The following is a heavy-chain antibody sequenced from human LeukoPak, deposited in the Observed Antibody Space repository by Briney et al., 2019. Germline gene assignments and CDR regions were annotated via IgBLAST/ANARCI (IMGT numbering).Heavy chain of an antibody. D-gene: IGHD3-10*01. V-gene: IGHV4-4*07. CDR1: GGSISSYY. CDR3: ATATAKGRNDY. CDR2: IHSSGST. J-gene: IGHJ4*02. Sequence: SETLSLTCTFSGGSISSYYWSWIRQPAGKGLEWIGRIHSSGSTNYNPSLKSRVTMSVDTSKNQFSLKLSSVTAADTAVYYCATATAKGRNDYWGQGTLVTVSS.